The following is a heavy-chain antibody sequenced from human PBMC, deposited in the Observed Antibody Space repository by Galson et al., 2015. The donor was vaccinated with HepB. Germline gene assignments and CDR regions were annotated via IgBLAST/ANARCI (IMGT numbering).Heavy chain of an antibody. CDR2: ISYDGSNK. V-gene: IGHV3-30*18. J-gene: IGHJ4*02. D-gene: IGHD2-21*02. CDR3: AKDSVVVTAILDY. Sequence: LRLSCAASGFTFSSYGMHWVRQAPGKGLEWVAVISYDGSNKYYADSVKGRFTISRDNSKNTLYLQMNSLRAEDTAVYYCAKDSVVVTAILDYWGQGTLVTVSS. CDR1: GFTFSSYG.